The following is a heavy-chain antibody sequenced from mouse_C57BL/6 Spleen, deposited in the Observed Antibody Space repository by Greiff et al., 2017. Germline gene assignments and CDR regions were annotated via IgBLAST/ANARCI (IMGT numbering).Heavy chain of an antibody. Sequence: QVQLQQPGAELVMPGASVKLSCKASGYTFTSYWMHWVKQRPGQGLEWIGEIDPSDSYTNYNQKFKGKSTVTVDKSSSTAYMQLSSLTSEDSAVYYCARESDYWGQGTTLTVSS. J-gene: IGHJ2*01. CDR1: GYTFTSYW. CDR2: IDPSDSYT. V-gene: IGHV1-69*01. CDR3: ARESDY.